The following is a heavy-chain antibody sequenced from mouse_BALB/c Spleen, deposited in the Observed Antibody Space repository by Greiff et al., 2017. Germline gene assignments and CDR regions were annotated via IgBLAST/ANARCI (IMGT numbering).Heavy chain of an antibody. CDR1: GDSITSGY. CDR3: ARYVRLRDYAMDY. CDR2: ISYSGST. J-gene: IGHJ4*01. Sequence: EVQRVESGPSLVKPSQTLSLTCSVTGDSITSGYWNWIRKFPGNKLEYMGYISYSGSTYYNPSLKSRISITRDTSKNQYYLQLNSVTTEDTATYYCARYVRLRDYAMDYWGQGTSVTVSS. V-gene: IGHV3-8*02. D-gene: IGHD1-2*01.